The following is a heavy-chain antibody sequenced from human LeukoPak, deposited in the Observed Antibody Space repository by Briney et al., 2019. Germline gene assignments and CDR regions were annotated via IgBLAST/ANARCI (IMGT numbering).Heavy chain of an antibody. Sequence: KPSEALSLTCTVSGYSINDGYYWGWIRQPPGKGLEWIGSIYHSGNTYYNPSLKSRVTISVDTSKNQFSLKLRSVTAADTAVYYCVRVMSGSYYSFGAFDIWGQGTMVTVSS. CDR2: IYHSGNT. CDR3: VRVMSGSYYSFGAFDI. CDR1: GYSINDGYY. V-gene: IGHV4-38-2*02. J-gene: IGHJ3*02. D-gene: IGHD1-26*01.